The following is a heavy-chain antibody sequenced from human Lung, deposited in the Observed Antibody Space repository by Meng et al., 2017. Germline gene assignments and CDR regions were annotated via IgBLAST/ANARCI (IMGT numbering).Heavy chain of an antibody. CDR1: GFTFSSYS. V-gene: IGHV3-21*01. J-gene: IGHJ4*02. CDR3: ARGRVVVAATPSDY. D-gene: IGHD2-15*01. CDR2: ISSSST. Sequence: EVQLVESGGGRGKPGGALRRSCAASGFTFSSYSMNWVRQAPGKGLEWVSSISSSSTYADSVKGRFTISRDNAKNSLYLQMNSLRAEDTAVYYCARGRVVVAATPSDYWGQGTLVTVSS.